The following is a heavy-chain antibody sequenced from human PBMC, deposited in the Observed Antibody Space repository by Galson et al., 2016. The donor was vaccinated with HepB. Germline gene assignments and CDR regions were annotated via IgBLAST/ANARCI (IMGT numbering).Heavy chain of an antibody. V-gene: IGHV3-30*18. Sequence: SLRLSCAGSGCPLNTYGMYWVRQAPGKGLAWVALISYDGSNQYYGDSVKGRFTIHRDNSKNTLFLQMNSLRVEDTAVYFCAKGLTFNILTGYYFDQWGQGTLVTVSS. J-gene: IGHJ4*02. D-gene: IGHD3-9*01. CDR2: ISYDGSNQ. CDR1: GCPLNTYG. CDR3: AKGLTFNILTGYYFDQ.